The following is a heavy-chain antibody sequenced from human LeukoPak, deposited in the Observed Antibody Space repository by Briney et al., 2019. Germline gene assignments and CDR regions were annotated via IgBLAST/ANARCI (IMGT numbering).Heavy chain of an antibody. CDR2: ISYDGSNK. CDR1: GFTFSSYG. Sequence: GGSLRLSCAASGFTFSSYGMHWVRQAPGKGLEWVAVISYDGSNKYYADSVKGRFTISRDNSKNTLYLQMNSLRAEDTAVYYCAKDGRDVYNWNEAYWFDPWGQGTLVTASS. J-gene: IGHJ5*02. CDR3: AKDGRDVYNWNEAYWFDP. D-gene: IGHD1-20*01. V-gene: IGHV3-30*18.